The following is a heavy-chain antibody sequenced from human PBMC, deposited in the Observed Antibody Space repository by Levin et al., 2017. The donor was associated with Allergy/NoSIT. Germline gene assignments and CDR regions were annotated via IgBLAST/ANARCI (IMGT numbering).Heavy chain of an antibody. CDR2: IYYSGST. J-gene: IGHJ3*02. V-gene: IGHV4-30-4*01. D-gene: IGHD3-9*01. CDR1: GGSISSGDYY. CDR3: ARGPHFDWSLSWAFDI. Sequence: SETLSLTCTVSGGSISSGDYYWSWIRQPPGKGLEWIGYIYYSGSTYYNPSLKSRVTISVDTSKNQFSLKLSSVTAADTAVYYCARGPHFDWSLSWAFDIWGQGTMVTVSS.